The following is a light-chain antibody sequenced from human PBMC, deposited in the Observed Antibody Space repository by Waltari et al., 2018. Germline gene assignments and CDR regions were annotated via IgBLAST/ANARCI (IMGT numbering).Light chain of an antibody. CDR3: SSYTSTSTLGI. CDR2: DVT. Sequence: QSALTQPASVSGSPGQSITISCTGTSSDIGGYNYVSWYQQHPGKAPKLMIYDVTKRPSGVSVPFSGSKSGNTAALTISGLQAEDEADYYCSSYTSTSTLGIFGGGTKLTVL. J-gene: IGLJ2*01. V-gene: IGLV2-14*03. CDR1: SSDIGGYNY.